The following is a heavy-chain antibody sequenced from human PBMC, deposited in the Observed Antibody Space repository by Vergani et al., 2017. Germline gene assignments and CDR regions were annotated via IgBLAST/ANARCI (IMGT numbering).Heavy chain of an antibody. Sequence: DVDLVESGGGFVQPGGSRRLSCAASGFSFRTFSMFWVRQPPGKGLAWVSKISPDGRTTEYADSVKGRFTISRDNTKSILHLQMNSLRVEDTAMYYCAKDSQTYELLYPGLYDFWGQGTLVTVSS. CDR3: AKDSQTYELLYPGLYDF. V-gene: IGHV3-74*03. CDR2: ISPDGRTT. J-gene: IGHJ4*02. D-gene: IGHD3-10*01. CDR1: GFSFRTFS.